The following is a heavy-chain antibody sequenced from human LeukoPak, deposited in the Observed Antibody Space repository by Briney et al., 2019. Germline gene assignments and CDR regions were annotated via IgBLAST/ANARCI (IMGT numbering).Heavy chain of an antibody. D-gene: IGHD3-22*01. V-gene: IGHV5-51*01. Sequence: GESLKISCKGSGYSFTSYWIGWVRQMPGKGLEWMGIIYPGDSDTGYSPSFQGQVTISADKSISTAYLQWSSLKASDTAMYYCARSYDSSGYPFDYWGQGTLVTVSS. CDR2: IYPGDSDT. CDR1: GYSFTSYW. J-gene: IGHJ4*02. CDR3: ARSYDSSGYPFDY.